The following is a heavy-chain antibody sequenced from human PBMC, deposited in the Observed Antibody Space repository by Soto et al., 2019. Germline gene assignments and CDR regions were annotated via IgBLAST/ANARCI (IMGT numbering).Heavy chain of an antibody. CDR3: AGIQNNWFDP. D-gene: IGHD1-20*01. V-gene: IGHV3-7*01. CDR1: RFTFTSSW. Sequence: EVQLVESGGGLVQPGGSLRLSCAVSRFTFTSSWMSWVRQAPGKGLEWVANIKQDGNEAYYLDSVKGRFTISRDNAWTSLYLQMNSLSADDTAVYYCAGIQNNWFDPWGPGTLVTVAS. J-gene: IGHJ5*02. CDR2: IKQDGNEA.